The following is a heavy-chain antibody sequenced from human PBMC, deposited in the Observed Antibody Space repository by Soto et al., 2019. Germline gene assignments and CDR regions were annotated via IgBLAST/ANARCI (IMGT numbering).Heavy chain of an antibody. J-gene: IGHJ6*02. CDR3: AREDRDRVLDA. Sequence: GGSLRLSCAAYGFAVNTYSMDWVRQAPGKALEWVSSMYKSGAPTFYAESVQGRFTISRANANNALYLQMSSLRVEDSAVYFSAREDRDRVLDAWGRGTTVTVSS. CDR2: MYKSGAPT. CDR1: GFAVNTYS. V-gene: IGHV3-21*01.